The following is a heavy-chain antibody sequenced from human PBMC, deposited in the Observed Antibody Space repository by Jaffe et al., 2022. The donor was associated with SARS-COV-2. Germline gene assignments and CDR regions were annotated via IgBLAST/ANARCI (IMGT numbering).Heavy chain of an antibody. D-gene: IGHD7-27*01. V-gene: IGHV3-15*01. CDR2: IKSKTDGGTT. CDR1: GFTFSNAW. CDR3: TTDLTLGHDYGDY. Sequence: EVQLVESGGGLVKPGGSLRLSCAASGFTFSNAWMSWVRQAPGKGLEWVGRIKSKTDGGTTDYAAPVKGRFTISRDDSKNTLYLQMNSLKTEDTAVYYCTTDLTLGHDYGDYWGQGTLVTVSS. J-gene: IGHJ4*02.